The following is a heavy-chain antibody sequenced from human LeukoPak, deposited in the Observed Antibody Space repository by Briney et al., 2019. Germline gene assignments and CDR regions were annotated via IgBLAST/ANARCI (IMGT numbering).Heavy chain of an antibody. Sequence: GGSLRLSCAASGFTFSSYAMTWVRQAPGKGLEWVSGISVSGGSTYYADSVKGRFTISRDNSKNTLYLQMNSLRAEDTAVYYCAKGLVAAATFHWYLDLWGRGTLVTVSS. V-gene: IGHV3-23*01. J-gene: IGHJ2*01. D-gene: IGHD2-15*01. CDR1: GFTFSSYA. CDR2: ISVSGGST. CDR3: AKGLVAAATFHWYLDL.